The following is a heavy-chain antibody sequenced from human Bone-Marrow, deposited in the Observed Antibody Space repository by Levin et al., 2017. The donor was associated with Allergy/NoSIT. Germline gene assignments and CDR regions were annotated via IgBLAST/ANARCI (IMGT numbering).Heavy chain of an antibody. CDR2: ISSSSSTI. CDR3: ARDYTHYDILTGYSPDAFDI. V-gene: IGHV3-48*02. J-gene: IGHJ3*02. Sequence: GESLKISCAASGFTFSSYSMNWVRQAPGKGLEWVSYISSSSSTIYYADSVKGRFTISRDNAKNSLYLQMNSLRDEDTAVYYCARDYTHYDILTGYSPDAFDIWGQGTMVTVSS. D-gene: IGHD3-9*01. CDR1: GFTFSSYS.